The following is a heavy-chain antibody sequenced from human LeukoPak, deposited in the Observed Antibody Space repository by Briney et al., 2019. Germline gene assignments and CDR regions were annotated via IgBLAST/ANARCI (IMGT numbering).Heavy chain of an antibody. CDR1: GFTFSSYE. V-gene: IGHV3-48*03. J-gene: IGHJ4*02. CDR2: ISTSGSTI. Sequence: TGGSLRLSCAASGFTFSSYEMNWVRQAPGKGLEWVSYISTSGSTIYYADSVKGRFTISRDNAKNSLYLQMNSLRAEDTAAYYCARDTYYYDSSGYYVYYFDYWGQGTLVTVSS. CDR3: ARDTYYYDSSGYYVYYFDY. D-gene: IGHD3-22*01.